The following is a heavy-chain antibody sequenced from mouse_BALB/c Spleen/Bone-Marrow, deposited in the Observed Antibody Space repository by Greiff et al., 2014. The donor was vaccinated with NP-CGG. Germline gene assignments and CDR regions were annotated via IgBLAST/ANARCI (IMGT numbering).Heavy chain of an antibody. CDR3: ARFPFYYGSSFYYFDY. D-gene: IGHD1-1*01. Sequence: DLVKPGASVKLSCKASGYSFTSYWINWIKQRPGQGLEWIGRTAPGSDTTYYNEMFKGKATLTVDTSSTTAYIQLSSLSSEDSAVYFCARFPFYYGSSFYYFDYWGRGTTLTVSS. J-gene: IGHJ2*01. CDR2: TAPGSDTT. V-gene: IGHV1S41*01. CDR1: GYSFTSYW.